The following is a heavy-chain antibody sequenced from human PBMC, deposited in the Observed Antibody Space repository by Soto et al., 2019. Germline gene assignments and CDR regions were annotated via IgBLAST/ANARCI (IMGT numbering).Heavy chain of an antibody. V-gene: IGHV4-39*01. Sequence: SETLSLTCTVSGGSISSSSYYWGWIRQPPGKGLEWIGSIYYSGSTYYNPSLKSRVTIPVDTSKNQFSLKLSSVTAADTAVYYCARHSGPYDFWSGYSHGRDYWGQGTLVTVSS. D-gene: IGHD3-3*01. CDR3: ARHSGPYDFWSGYSHGRDY. CDR2: IYYSGST. J-gene: IGHJ4*02. CDR1: GGSISSSSYY.